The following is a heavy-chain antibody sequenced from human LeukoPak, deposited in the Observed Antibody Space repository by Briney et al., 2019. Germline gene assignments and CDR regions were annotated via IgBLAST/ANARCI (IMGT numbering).Heavy chain of an antibody. D-gene: IGHD3-16*01. Sequence: ASVKVSCKASGYTFTGYYMHWVRQAPGQGLEWMGWINPNSGGTNYAQKFQGRVTMTRGTSISTAYMELSRLRSDDTAVYYCARVKALGAGDAFDIWGQGTMVTVSS. CDR1: GYTFTGYY. CDR2: INPNSGGT. CDR3: ARVKALGAGDAFDI. J-gene: IGHJ3*02. V-gene: IGHV1-2*02.